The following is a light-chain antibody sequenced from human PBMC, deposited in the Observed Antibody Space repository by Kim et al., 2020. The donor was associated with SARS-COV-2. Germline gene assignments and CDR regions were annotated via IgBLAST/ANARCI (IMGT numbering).Light chain of an antibody. Sequence: EIVLTQSPVTPSLSPGERATLSCRASQSVSSYLAWYQQKPGQAPRLLIYDASNRATGIPARFSGSGSGTDFTLTISSLEPEDFAVYYCQQRSNWPPYTFGQGTKLEI. CDR3: QQRSNWPPYT. V-gene: IGKV3-11*01. CDR1: QSVSSY. CDR2: DAS. J-gene: IGKJ2*01.